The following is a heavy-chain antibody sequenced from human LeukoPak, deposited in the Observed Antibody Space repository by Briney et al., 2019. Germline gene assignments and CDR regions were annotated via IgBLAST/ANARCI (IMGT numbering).Heavy chain of an antibody. CDR1: GFTFSNYW. V-gene: IGHV3-7*05. CDR2: IKRDGSEK. D-gene: IGHD5-24*01. CDR3: ARASDPWLQLT. Sequence: GGSLRLSCAASGFTFSNYWMIWVRQAPGKGLEWVGNIKRDGSEKRYAASVRGRFTISRDNAQTSLYLQMNSLRAEDTAVYYCARASDPWLQLTWGQGTLVTVSS. J-gene: IGHJ5*02.